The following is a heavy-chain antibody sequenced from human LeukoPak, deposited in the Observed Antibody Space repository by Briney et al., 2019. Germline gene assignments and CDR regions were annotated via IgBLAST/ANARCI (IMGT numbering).Heavy chain of an antibody. V-gene: IGHV3-23*01. CDR3: AKDRQGGRYYYDSSGYLTLDY. D-gene: IGHD3-22*01. CDR1: GFTFSNYA. J-gene: IGHJ4*02. Sequence: PGGSLRLSCAASGFTFSNYAMSWVRQAPGKGLEWVSAISGSGGSTYYADSVKGRFTISRDNSKNTLYLQMNSLRAEDTAVYYCAKDRQGGRYYYDSSGYLTLDYWGQGTLVTVSS. CDR2: ISGSGGST.